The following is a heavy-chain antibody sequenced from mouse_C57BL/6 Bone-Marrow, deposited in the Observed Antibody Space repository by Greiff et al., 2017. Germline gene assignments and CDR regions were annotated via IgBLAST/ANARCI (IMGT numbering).Heavy chain of an antibody. J-gene: IGHJ1*03. CDR1: GYSITSDY. Sequence: EVQRVESGPGLAKPSQTLSLTCSVTGYSITSDYWNWIRKFPGNKLEYMGYISYSGSTYYNPSLKSRISITRDTSKNQYYLQLNSVTTEDTATYXCARSPYYGSSPRYWYFDVWGTGTTVTVSS. D-gene: IGHD1-1*01. CDR2: ISYSGST. V-gene: IGHV3-8*01. CDR3: ARSPYYGSSPRYWYFDV.